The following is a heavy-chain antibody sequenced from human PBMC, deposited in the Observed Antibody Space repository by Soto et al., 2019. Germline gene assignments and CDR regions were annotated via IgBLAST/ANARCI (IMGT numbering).Heavy chain of an antibody. CDR2: ISYDGSNK. CDR3: GKDLHHSSGYFFTVRLNAMDV. D-gene: IGHD3-22*01. V-gene: IGHV3-30-3*01. CDR1: GFTFSSYA. J-gene: IGHJ6*01. Sequence: GGSLRLSCAASGFTFSSYAMHWVRQAPGKGLEWVAVISYDGSNKYCADSVKGRFTISRDNSKNTLYLQINSPRVEDTAVYYCGKDLHHSSGYFFTVRLNAMDVWGQGTTVTVYS.